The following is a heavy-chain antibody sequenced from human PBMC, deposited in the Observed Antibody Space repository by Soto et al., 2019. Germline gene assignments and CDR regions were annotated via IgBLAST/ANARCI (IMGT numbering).Heavy chain of an antibody. CDR2: IYHSGST. D-gene: IGHD3-16*01. J-gene: IGHJ4*02. V-gene: IGHV4-38-2*01. CDR1: GYSISSGYY. CDR3: ARHGGYYFDY. Sequence: SETLSLTCAVSGYSISSGYYWGWIRQPPGKGLEWIGSIYHSGSTYYNPSLESRVTISEDSSKNQFSLKLNSVTAADTAVYYCARHGGYYFDYWGQGAPVTVSS.